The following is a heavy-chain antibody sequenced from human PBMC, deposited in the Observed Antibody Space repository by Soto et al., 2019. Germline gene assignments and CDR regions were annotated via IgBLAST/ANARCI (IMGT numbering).Heavy chain of an antibody. J-gene: IGHJ6*02. CDR2: IYSGGSA. CDR3: ARDYSSSRYYGMDV. CDR1: GFTVSSNY. Sequence: EVQLVETGGGLIQPGGSLRLSCAASGFTVSSNYMSWVRQAPGKGLEWVSVIYSGGSAYYADSVKGRFTISSDNSKNTRYLQMNSLRAEDTAVYYCARDYSSSRYYGMDVWCQGTTVTVSS. V-gene: IGHV3-53*02. D-gene: IGHD3-22*01.